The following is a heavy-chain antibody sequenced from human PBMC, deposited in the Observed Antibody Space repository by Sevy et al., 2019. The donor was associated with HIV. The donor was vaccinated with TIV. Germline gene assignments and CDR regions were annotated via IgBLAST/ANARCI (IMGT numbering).Heavy chain of an antibody. CDR2: IYPGDSDT. J-gene: IGHJ4*02. D-gene: IGHD6-19*01. CDR3: ASHPPPPAVAGFDY. Sequence: GESLKISCKASGFSFSTHWIGWVRQMPGKGLEWMGIIYPGDSDTRYSPSFQGQVTISADKSISTAYLQWSNLKTSDTAMFYCASHPPPPAVAGFDYWGQGTLVTVSS. CDR1: GFSFSTHW. V-gene: IGHV5-51*01.